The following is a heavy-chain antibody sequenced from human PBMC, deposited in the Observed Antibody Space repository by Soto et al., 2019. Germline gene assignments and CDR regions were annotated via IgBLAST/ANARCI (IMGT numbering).Heavy chain of an antibody. J-gene: IGHJ1*01. V-gene: IGHV3-48*02. Sequence: EVQLVESGGTWVHPGGPLKLSCAAPGFTFSRNGMNWVRQAPGRGRDWVAFIDISGTDKQYADSVKGRFSISRDNAKNSLSLQMDSLRDEDTAVYYCTRDLGVYSYETSGHIPHLDSWGQGTLVTVSS. CDR3: TRDLGVYSYETSGHIPHLDS. CDR2: IDISGTDK. D-gene: IGHD3-22*01. CDR1: GFTFSRNG.